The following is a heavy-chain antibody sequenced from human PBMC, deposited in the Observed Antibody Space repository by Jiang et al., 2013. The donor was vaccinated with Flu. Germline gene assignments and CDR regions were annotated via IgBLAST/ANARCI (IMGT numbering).Heavy chain of an antibody. Sequence: GGSLKLSCAASGFTISNYWLTWVRQAPGKGLEWVANIKPDGSEKYYVDSVKGRFTISRDNAKNSLSLQVNSLRAEDTAVYYCARIGTYRYLDYWGQGTLVTVSS. CDR1: GFTISNYW. D-gene: IGHD1-26*01. CDR2: IKPDGSEK. J-gene: IGHJ4*02. V-gene: IGHV3-7*01. CDR3: ARIGTYRYLDY.